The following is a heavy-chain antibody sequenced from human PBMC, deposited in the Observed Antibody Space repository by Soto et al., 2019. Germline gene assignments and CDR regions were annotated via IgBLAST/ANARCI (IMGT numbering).Heavy chain of an antibody. V-gene: IGHV1-69*13. D-gene: IGHD6-13*01. CDR2: IIPIFGTA. CDR3: ARVSSEWRGFDY. J-gene: IGHJ4*02. Sequence: ASVKVSCKASGGTFSSYAISWVRQAPGQGLEWMGGIIPIFGTASYAQKFQGRVTITADESTSTAYMELSSLRSEDTAVYYCARVSSEWRGFDYWGQGTLVTVSS. CDR1: GGTFSSYA.